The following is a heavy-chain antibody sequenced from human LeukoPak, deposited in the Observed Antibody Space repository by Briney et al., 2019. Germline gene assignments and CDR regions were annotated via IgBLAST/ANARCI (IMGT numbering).Heavy chain of an antibody. D-gene: IGHD1-14*01. CDR3: AKDLNGIPY. CDR1: GLTFSSYA. V-gene: IGHV3-30-3*02. CDR2: ISKDGSDT. Sequence: GGTLRLSCEASGLTFSSYAMFWVRHAPGKGLEWVTIISKDGSDTFYADSVRGRFTISRDNSKNTLYLQMNSLRAEDTAVYYCAKDLNGIPYWGQGTLVTVSS. J-gene: IGHJ4*02.